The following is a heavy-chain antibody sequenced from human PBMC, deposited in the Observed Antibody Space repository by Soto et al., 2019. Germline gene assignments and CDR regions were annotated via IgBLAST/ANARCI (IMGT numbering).Heavy chain of an antibody. CDR3: AKDNIRSGSYKGAFDI. D-gene: IGHD1-26*01. CDR2: ISGSGGST. J-gene: IGHJ3*02. V-gene: IGHV3-23*01. Sequence: GGSLRLSCAASGFTFSSYAMSWVRQAPGKGLEWVSAISGSGGSTYYADSVKGRFTISRDNSKNTLYLQRNSLRAEDTAVYYCAKDNIRSGSYKGAFDIWGQGTMVTVSS. CDR1: GFTFSSYA.